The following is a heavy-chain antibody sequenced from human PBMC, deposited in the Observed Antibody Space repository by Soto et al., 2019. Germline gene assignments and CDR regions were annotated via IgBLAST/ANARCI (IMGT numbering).Heavy chain of an antibody. CDR2: IYYSGST. CDR3: ARAPSITIFGVVTYNYYYYMDV. Sequence: PSETLSLTCTVSGGSISSYYWSWIRQPPGKGLEWIGYIYYSGSTNYNPSLKSRVTISVDTSKNQFSLKLSSVTAADTAVYYCARAPSITIFGVVTYNYYYYMDVWGKGTTVTVS. D-gene: IGHD3-3*01. V-gene: IGHV4-59*01. CDR1: GGSISSYY. J-gene: IGHJ6*03.